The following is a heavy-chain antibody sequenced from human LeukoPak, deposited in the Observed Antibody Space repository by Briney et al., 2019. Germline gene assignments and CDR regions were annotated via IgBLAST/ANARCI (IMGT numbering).Heavy chain of an antibody. J-gene: IGHJ3*02. V-gene: IGHV4-28*05. CDR2: IYYSGSI. D-gene: IGHD4-17*01. CDR1: GYSISSSNY. Sequence: SDTLSLTCAVSGYSISSSNYWAWIRQPPGKGLEWIGHIYYSGSIYYNPSLKSRVTVSVDTSKNQFSLKLSSVTAVDTAVYYCARKATTGPTKAAFDIWGQGTMVTVSS. CDR3: ARKATTGPTKAAFDI.